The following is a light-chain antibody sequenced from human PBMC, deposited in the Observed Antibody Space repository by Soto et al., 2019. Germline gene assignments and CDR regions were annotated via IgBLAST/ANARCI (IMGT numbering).Light chain of an antibody. V-gene: IGKV1-12*01. CDR3: QQANSFPLT. CDR1: RDVRDW. CDR2: AAS. Sequence: DIEMTQSPSSVSASVGDTVTITCRASRDVRDWLAWYQQRPGTAPKVLIYAASTLQSGVPSSFSGSGSGTLFTLTSSSLQPEDFATYYCQQANSFPLTFGGGTKVEIK. J-gene: IGKJ4*02.